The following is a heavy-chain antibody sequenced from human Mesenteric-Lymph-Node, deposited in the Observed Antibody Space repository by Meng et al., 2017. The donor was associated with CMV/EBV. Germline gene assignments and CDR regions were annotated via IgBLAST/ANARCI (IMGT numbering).Heavy chain of an antibody. Sequence: GGSLRLSCATSGFIFNTYAMHWVRQAPGKGLEWVSGISWNSGTIDYADSVKGRFTISRDNAKNSLYLQMNSLRAEDMALYYCAKGSSSTLYNEFNYWGQGTLVTVSS. D-gene: IGHD6-6*01. V-gene: IGHV3-9*03. CDR2: ISWNSGTI. CDR1: GFIFNTYA. J-gene: IGHJ4*02. CDR3: AKGSSSTLYNEFNY.